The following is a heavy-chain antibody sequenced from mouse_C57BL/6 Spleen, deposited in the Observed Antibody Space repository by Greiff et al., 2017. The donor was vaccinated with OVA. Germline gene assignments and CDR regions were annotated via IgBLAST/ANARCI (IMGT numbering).Heavy chain of an antibody. D-gene: IGHD1-1*01. CDR3: ARKGYGSSHAMDY. V-gene: IGHV1-50*01. CDR1: GYTFTSYW. J-gene: IGHJ4*01. CDR2: IDPSDSYT. Sequence: VQLQQSGAELVKPGASVKLSCKASGYTFTSYWMQWVKQRPGQGLEWIGEIDPSDSYTNYNQKFKGKATLTVDTSSSTAYMQLSSLTSEDSAVYYCARKGYGSSHAMDYWGQGTSVTVSS.